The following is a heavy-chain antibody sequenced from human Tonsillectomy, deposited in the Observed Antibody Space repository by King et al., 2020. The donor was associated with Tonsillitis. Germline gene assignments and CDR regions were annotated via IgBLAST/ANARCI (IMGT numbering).Heavy chain of an antibody. Sequence: QLVQSGTEVKKPGASVKISCKASAYTFNADYIHWVRQAPGQGFEWMGVITPSGDATFFAQKFRGRFTITRNTSTSTVYMELSSLGSEDTAIYFCGGEDPTSGHSGDYWGQGTLVTGSS. CDR1: AYTFNADY. J-gene: IGHJ4*02. V-gene: IGHV1-46*02. CDR2: ITPSGDAT. D-gene: IGHD3-10*01. CDR3: GGEDPTSGHSGDY.